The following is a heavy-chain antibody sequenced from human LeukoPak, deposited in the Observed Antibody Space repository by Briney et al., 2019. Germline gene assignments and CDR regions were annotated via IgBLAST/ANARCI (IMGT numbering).Heavy chain of an antibody. CDR1: GDSISSGYY. J-gene: IGHJ4*02. Sequence: PSETLSLTCIVSGDSISSGYYWGWIRQPPGKGLEWIGRIYTSGSTNYNPSLKSRVTMSIDTSKNQFSLKLSSVTAADTAVYYCARGLVATKRFDYWGQGTLVTVSS. CDR2: IYTSGST. D-gene: IGHD5-12*01. CDR3: ARGLVATKRFDY. V-gene: IGHV4-38-2*02.